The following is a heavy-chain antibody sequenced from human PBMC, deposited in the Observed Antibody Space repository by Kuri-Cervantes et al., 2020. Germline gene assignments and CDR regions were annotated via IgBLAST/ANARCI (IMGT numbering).Heavy chain of an antibody. CDR1: GGTFSSYT. J-gene: IGHJ1*01. CDR3: ARVDSLAEYFQH. D-gene: IGHD2-21*01. CDR2: IIPLFGTA. V-gene: IGHV1-69*13. Sequence: SVKVSCKASGGTFSSYTISWVRQAPGQGLEWMGGIIPLFGTAYYAQKFQGRVMITADESTSTAYMELSSLRSEDTAVYYCARVDSLAEYFQHWGQGTLVTVSS.